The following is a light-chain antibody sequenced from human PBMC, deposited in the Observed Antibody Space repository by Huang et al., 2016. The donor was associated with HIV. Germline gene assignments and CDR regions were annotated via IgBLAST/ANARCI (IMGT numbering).Light chain of an antibody. CDR2: EVS. V-gene: IGKV2D-29*02. J-gene: IGKJ1*01. CDR3: MQSIQPAT. Sequence: DIVMTQTPLSLSVTPGQPASISCKSSQSLLHTDGKTYLFWYLQKPCQSPQLLIYEVSNRLSGVPDRFSGSGSGTDFTLKISRVEAEDVGIYFCMQSIQPATFGQGTKVEI. CDR1: QSLLHTDGKTY.